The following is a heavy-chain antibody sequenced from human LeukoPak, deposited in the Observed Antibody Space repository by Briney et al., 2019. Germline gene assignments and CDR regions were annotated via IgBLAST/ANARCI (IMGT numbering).Heavy chain of an antibody. CDR1: GYTFTDYY. CDR3: ASESNYYGSGSYYNGVWFDP. V-gene: IGHV1-2*06. D-gene: IGHD3-10*01. J-gene: IGHJ5*02. Sequence: GALVKVSCKASGYTFTDYYMHWVRQAPGQGLEWMGRINPKSGDTNYAQKFQGRVTMTRDTSISTSYMELSRLRSDDTAVYYCASESNYYGSGSYYNGVWFDPWGQGTLVTVSS. CDR2: INPKSGDT.